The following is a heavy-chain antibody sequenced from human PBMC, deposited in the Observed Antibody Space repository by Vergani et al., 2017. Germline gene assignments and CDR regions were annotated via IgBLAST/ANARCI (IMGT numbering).Heavy chain of an antibody. CDR2: TYYRSKLYN. V-gene: IGHV6-1*01. J-gene: IGHJ4*02. D-gene: IGHD5-24*01. Sequence: QVQLQQSGPGLVKPSQTLSLTCAISGDSVSSNSAAWNWIRQSPSRGLEWLGRTYYRSKLYNDYPVSVRSRITINPDTSKNQFSLQLNSVTPEDTAVYYCARDRDEEMATIIDYWGQGTLVTVSS. CDR1: GDSVSSNSAA. CDR3: ARDRDEEMATIIDY.